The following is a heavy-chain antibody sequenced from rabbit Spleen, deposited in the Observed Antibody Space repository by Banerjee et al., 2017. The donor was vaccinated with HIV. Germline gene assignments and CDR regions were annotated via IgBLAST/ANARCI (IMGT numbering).Heavy chain of an antibody. CDR3: ARDPGSPYTLNL. D-gene: IGHD8-1*01. Sequence: QEQLEESGGDLVQPEGSLTLTCTASGFSFSSSYYMCWVRQAPGKGLEWIACIYAGSSGSTYYASWAKGRFTISKTSSTTVTLQMTSLTAADTATYFCARDPGSPYTLNLWGPGTLVTVS. CDR1: GFSFSSSYY. CDR2: IYAGSSGST. V-gene: IGHV1S45*01. J-gene: IGHJ4*01.